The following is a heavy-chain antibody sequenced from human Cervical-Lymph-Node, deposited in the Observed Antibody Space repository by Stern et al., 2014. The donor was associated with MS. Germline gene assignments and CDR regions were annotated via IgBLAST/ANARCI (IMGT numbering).Heavy chain of an antibody. J-gene: IGHJ1*01. V-gene: IGHV1-69*01. CDR2: IIPIFGTA. CDR3: ARGPYDYVWGSYRYTEYFQH. CDR1: GGTFSSYA. Sequence: QVQLGQSGAEVKKPGSSVKVSCKASGGTFSSYAISWVRQAPGQGLEWMGGIIPIFGTANYAQKFQGRVTITADESTSTAYMELSSLRSEDTAVYYCARGPYDYVWGSYRYTEYFQHWGQGTLVTVSS. D-gene: IGHD3-16*02.